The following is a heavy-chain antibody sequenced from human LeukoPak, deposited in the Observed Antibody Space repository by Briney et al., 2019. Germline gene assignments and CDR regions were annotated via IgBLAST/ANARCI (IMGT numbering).Heavy chain of an antibody. CDR1: GFTFSSYA. CDR2: ISGSGGST. J-gene: IGHJ4*02. Sequence: GGSLRLSCAASGFTFSSYAMSWVRQAPGKGLEWVSAISGSGGSTYCADSVKGRFTISRDNSKNTLYLQMNSLRAEDTAVYYCAKVMSAIAAANYFDYWGQGTLVTVSS. V-gene: IGHV3-23*01. D-gene: IGHD6-13*01. CDR3: AKVMSAIAAANYFDY.